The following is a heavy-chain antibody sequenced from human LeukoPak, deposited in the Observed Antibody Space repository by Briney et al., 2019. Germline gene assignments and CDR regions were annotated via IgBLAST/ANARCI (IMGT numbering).Heavy chain of an antibody. J-gene: IGHJ4*02. CDR2: INHSGGT. CDR1: GGSFSGYY. Sequence: SETLSLTCAVYGGSFSGYYWSWIRQPPGKGLEWIGEINHSGGTNYNPSLKSRVTISVDTSKNQFSLKLSSVTAADTAVYYCARLGAGSNYPFDYWGQGTLVTVSS. CDR3: ARLGAGSNYPFDY. D-gene: IGHD4-11*01. V-gene: IGHV4-34*01.